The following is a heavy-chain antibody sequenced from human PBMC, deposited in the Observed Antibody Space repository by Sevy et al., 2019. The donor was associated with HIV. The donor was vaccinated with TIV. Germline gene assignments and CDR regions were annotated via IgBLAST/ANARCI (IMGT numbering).Heavy chain of an antibody. Sequence: GGSLRLSCAASGFPVSSNYMSWVRQAPGKGLEWVSVIYSGGHTYYADSVKGRFTISRDNFRNTLYLQVNSLRAEDTAVYYCARHYYESSGYSYYYYYGMDVWGQGTTVTVSS. CDR3: ARHYYESSGYSYYYYYGMDV. V-gene: IGHV3-66*04. CDR2: IYSGGHT. D-gene: IGHD3-22*01. J-gene: IGHJ6*02. CDR1: GFPVSSNY.